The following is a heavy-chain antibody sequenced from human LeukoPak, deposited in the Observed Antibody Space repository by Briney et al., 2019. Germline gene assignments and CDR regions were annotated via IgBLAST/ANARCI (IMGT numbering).Heavy chain of an antibody. CDR3: AREDVVVVAATLIDYYYMDV. Sequence: SETLSLTCTVSGGSISSYYWSWIRQPAGKGLEWIGRIYTSGSTNYNPSLKSRVTMSVDTSKNQFSLKLSSVTAADTAVYYCAREDVVVVAATLIDYYYMDVWGKGTTVTVSS. CDR2: IYTSGST. D-gene: IGHD2-15*01. J-gene: IGHJ6*03. V-gene: IGHV4-4*07. CDR1: GGSISSYY.